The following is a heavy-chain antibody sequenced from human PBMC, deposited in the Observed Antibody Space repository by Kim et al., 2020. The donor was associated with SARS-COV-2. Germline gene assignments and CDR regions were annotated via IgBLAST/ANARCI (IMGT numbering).Heavy chain of an antibody. V-gene: IGHV4-39*01. J-gene: IGHJ4*02. D-gene: IGHD1-26*01. CDR2: IYYNGGT. Sequence: SETLSLTCTVSGGSVSTANYHWGWVRQTPGKGLEWIGSIYYNGGTYYKSSLTSRVTISVDTSKDQFSLKLTSVTAADTAVYYCTRHRSIGGTASMGPFDFWGQGTLVTVSS. CDR3: TRHRSIGGTASMGPFDF. CDR1: GGSVSTANYH.